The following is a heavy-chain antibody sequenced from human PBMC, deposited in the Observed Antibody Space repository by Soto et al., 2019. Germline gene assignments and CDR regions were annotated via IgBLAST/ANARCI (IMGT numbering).Heavy chain of an antibody. CDR2: IWYDGSNK. J-gene: IGHJ4*02. Sequence: TGGSLRLSCAASGFTFSSYVMHWVRQAPGKGLEWVAVIWYDGSNKYYADSVKGRFTISRDNSKNTMYLQMNSLRAEDTAVYYCARAGGGSSFDYWGQGTLVTVSS. CDR1: GFTFSSYV. CDR3: ARAGGGSSFDY. V-gene: IGHV3-33*01. D-gene: IGHD3-16*01.